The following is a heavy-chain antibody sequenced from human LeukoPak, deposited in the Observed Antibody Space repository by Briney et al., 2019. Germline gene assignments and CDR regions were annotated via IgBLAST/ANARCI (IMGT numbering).Heavy chain of an antibody. CDR1: GYTFTNYA. Sequence: ASVKVSCKASGYTFTNYAISWVRQAPGQGLEWMGWISVYSDDTKSAQNLQGRITMTTDTSTSTAYMELRSLRSDDTVVYYCAREGDSSGYFFRPEYWGQGTLVTVSS. CDR2: ISVYSDDT. D-gene: IGHD3-22*01. CDR3: AREGDSSGYFFRPEY. J-gene: IGHJ4*02. V-gene: IGHV1-18*01.